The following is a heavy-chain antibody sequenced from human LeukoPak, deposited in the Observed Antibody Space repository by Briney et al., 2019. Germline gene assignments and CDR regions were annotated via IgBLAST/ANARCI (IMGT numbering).Heavy chain of an antibody. Sequence: ASVKVSCKASGYTFTGYYMHWVRQAPGQGLEWMGWINPNSGGTNYAQKFQGRVTMTRDTSISTAYMELSRLRSDDTAVYYCARYKNTVTSPEVWFDPWGQGTLVTVSS. D-gene: IGHD4-17*01. V-gene: IGHV1-2*02. CDR2: INPNSGGT. CDR3: ARYKNTVTSPEVWFDP. J-gene: IGHJ5*02. CDR1: GYTFTGYY.